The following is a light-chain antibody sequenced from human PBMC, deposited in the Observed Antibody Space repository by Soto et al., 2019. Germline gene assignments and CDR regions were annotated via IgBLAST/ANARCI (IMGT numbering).Light chain of an antibody. V-gene: IGKV3-15*01. CDR2: GAS. Sequence: ERVMTQSPATLSVSPGERATLFCRASQSVSTNLAWYQQRPGQAPRLLFYGASTRATGIPARFSDSGSGTEFTLTISSLQSEDFAVYYCQQYNNWPQTFGQGTKVDIK. CDR3: QQYNNWPQT. J-gene: IGKJ1*01. CDR1: QSVSTN.